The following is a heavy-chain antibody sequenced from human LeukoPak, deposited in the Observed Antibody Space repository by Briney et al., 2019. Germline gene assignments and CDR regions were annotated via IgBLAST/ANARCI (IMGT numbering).Heavy chain of an antibody. D-gene: IGHD3-9*01. CDR3: ATASRSIYDILTGFGDHAFDI. CDR1: GYGVTELS. J-gene: IGHJ3*02. Sequence: ASVKVSCKVSGYGVTELSMHWVRQAPGKGLEWMGGFDPEDGETTYAQKFQDRVTMTEDTSTDTAYMDLSSLRSEDTAVYYCATASRSIYDILTGFGDHAFDIWGQGTMVTVSS. V-gene: IGHV1-24*01. CDR2: FDPEDGET.